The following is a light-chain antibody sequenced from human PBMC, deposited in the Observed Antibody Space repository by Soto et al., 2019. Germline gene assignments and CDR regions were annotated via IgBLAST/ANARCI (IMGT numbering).Light chain of an antibody. V-gene: IGKV3-20*01. CDR3: QQYGTSPRT. CDR1: QSLRSTS. J-gene: IGKJ1*01. Sequence: EIVLTQSPRTLSLSPGERATLSCRASQSLRSTSLAWYQQKPGQAPRLLISGASTRAADIPDRFSGSGSGTDFTLTIGRLEPEDLAVYYCQQYGTSPRTFGQGTRV. CDR2: GAS.